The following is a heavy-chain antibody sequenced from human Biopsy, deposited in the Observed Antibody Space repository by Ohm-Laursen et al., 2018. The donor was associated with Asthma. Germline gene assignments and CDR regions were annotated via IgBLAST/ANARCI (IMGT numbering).Heavy chain of an antibody. D-gene: IGHD5-12*01. CDR2: THYSGST. CDR1: GASIRGSGSY. CDR3: ASPVNRAFGGYEWAAVFDY. J-gene: IGHJ4*02. Sequence: TLSLTCTVSGASIRGSGSYWAWIRQAPGKGPEWIGTTHYSGSTFYKPSLRSRVTMSLDTSTNQFSLRLGSVTATDTAVYYCASPVNRAFGGYEWAAVFDYWGQGILVTVSS. V-gene: IGHV4-39*01.